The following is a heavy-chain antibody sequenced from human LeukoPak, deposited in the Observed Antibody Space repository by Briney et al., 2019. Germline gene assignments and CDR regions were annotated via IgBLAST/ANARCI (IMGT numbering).Heavy chain of an antibody. J-gene: IGHJ6*04. CDR3: ARDPGNPYYYGSGSPPFYYYYGMDV. V-gene: IGHV4-59*01. CDR2: IYYSGST. Sequence: SETLSLTCTVSGGSISSYYWSWIRQPPGKGLEWMGYIYYSGSTNYNPSLKSRVTISVDTSKNQFSLKLSFVTAADTAVYYCARDPGNPYYYGSGSPPFYYYYGMDVWGKGTTVTVSS. CDR1: GGSISSYY. D-gene: IGHD3-10*01.